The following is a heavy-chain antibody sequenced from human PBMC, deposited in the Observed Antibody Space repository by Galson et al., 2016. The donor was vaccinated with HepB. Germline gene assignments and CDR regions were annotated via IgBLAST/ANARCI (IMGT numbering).Heavy chain of an antibody. CDR2: VSGSGATT. CDR1: GITVSNYF. D-gene: IGHD1-26*01. J-gene: IGHJ2*01. Sequence: SLRLSCAASGITVSNYFMSWVRQVPGKGLEWFSAVSGSGATTYYADSLKGRFTISRDNSKNTFYLQMDSLRDDDTAVYYCAKGRGGTYYWYFDVWGRGTLVTVSS. V-gene: IGHV3-23*01. CDR3: AKGRGGTYYWYFDV.